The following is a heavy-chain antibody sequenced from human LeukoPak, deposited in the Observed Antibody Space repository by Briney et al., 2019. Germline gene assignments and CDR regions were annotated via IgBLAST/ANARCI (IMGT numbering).Heavy chain of an antibody. D-gene: IGHD3-3*01. J-gene: IGHJ6*03. CDR1: GFTFDDYG. CDR2: INWNGGST. CDR3: AREGVSITIFGVVRPPTYYYYYMDV. V-gene: IGHV3-20*04. Sequence: GGSLRLSCAASGFTFDDYGMSWVRQAPGKGLEWVSGINWNGGSTGYADSVKGRFTISRDNAKNSLYLQMNSLRAEDTALYYCAREGVSITIFGVVRPPTYYYYYMDVWGKGTTVTVSS.